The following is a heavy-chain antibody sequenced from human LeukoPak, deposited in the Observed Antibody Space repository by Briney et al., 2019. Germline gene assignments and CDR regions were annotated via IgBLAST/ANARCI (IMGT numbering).Heavy chain of an antibody. CDR3: ARAGTSSGRYYYYSMDV. CDR1: GYTFTSYY. V-gene: IGHV1-46*01. Sequence: ASVKVSCKASGYTFTSYYMHWVRQAPGQGLEWMGIINPSGGSTSYAQKFQGRVTMTRDTSTSTVYMELSSLRSEDTAVYYCARAGTSSGRYYYYSMDVWGQGTTVTVSS. D-gene: IGHD6-19*01. J-gene: IGHJ6*02. CDR2: INPSGGST.